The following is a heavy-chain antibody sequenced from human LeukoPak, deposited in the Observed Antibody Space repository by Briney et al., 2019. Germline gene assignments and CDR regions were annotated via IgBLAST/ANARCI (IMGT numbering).Heavy chain of an antibody. V-gene: IGHV4-4*07. CDR2: IYSSGST. CDR1: GGSIRSYY. D-gene: IGHD3-22*01. J-gene: IGHJ3*02. Sequence: SETLSLTCTVSGGSIRSYYWTWIRQPAGKGLEWIGRIYSSGSTNYNPSLKSRVTMSVDTSKNQFSLKLSSVTAADTAVYYCARSTEESSGNAFDIWGQGTMVTVSS. CDR3: ARSTEESSGNAFDI.